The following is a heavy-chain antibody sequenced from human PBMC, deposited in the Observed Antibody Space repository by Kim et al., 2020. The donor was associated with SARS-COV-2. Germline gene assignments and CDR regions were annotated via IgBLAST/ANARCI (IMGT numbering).Heavy chain of an antibody. D-gene: IGHD5-12*01. V-gene: IGHV5-10-1*01. CDR3: ARGDIVATISPNNWFDP. CDR1: GYSFTSYW. Sequence: GESLKISCKGSGYSFTSYWISWVRQMPGKGLEWMGRIDPSDSYTNYSPSFQGHVTISADKSISTAYLQWSSLKASDTAMYYCARGDIVATISPNNWFDPWVQGTLVTVSS. J-gene: IGHJ5*02. CDR2: IDPSDSYT.